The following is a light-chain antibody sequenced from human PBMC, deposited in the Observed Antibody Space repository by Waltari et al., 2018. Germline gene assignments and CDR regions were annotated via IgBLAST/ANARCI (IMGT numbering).Light chain of an antibody. Sequence: QSVVTQPPSASETPGQRVTISCSGSGSNVGRNYVTWYQQVPGTAPKVVIYRNDRRPSGVPDRFSGSKSGTSASLAISGVQAEDEADYYCQSSDSTTTYDIFGGGTRLTVL. CDR3: QSSDSTTTYDI. CDR2: RND. J-gene: IGLJ2*01. V-gene: IGLV1-44*01. CDR1: GSNVGRNY.